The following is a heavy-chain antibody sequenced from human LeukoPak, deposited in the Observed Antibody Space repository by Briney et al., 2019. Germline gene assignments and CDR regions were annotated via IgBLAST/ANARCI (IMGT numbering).Heavy chain of an antibody. D-gene: IGHD3-10*01. CDR2: ISRSGSN. CDR3: ASRYASGPY. Sequence: AETLSLTCAGSGFSISSSSWGRGGREPAGEGPEWIGDISRSGSNNYIPSLKSRVTISVHKSKNQFSLTLSSVTAADTAVYYCASRYASGPYWGQGTLVTVSS. J-gene: IGHJ4*02. CDR1: GFSISSSSW. V-gene: IGHV4-4*02.